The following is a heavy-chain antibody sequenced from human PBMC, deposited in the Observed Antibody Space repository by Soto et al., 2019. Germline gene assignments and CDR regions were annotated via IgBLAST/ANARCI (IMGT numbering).Heavy chain of an antibody. J-gene: IGHJ4*02. CDR3: ARDRLTVTSYYFDY. Sequence: GGSLRLSCAASGFTFSSYGMHWVRQAPGKGLEWVAVIWYDGSNKYYADSVKGRFTISRDNSKNTLYLQMNSLRAEDTAVYYCARDRLTVTSYYFDYWGQGTQVTVSS. V-gene: IGHV3-33*01. CDR2: IWYDGSNK. CDR1: GFTFSSYG. D-gene: IGHD6-25*01.